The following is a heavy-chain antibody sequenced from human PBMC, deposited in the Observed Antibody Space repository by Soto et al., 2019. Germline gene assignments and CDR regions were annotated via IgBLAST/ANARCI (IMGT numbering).Heavy chain of an antibody. V-gene: IGHV3-43*01. D-gene: IGHD3-3*02. CDR1: GFTFDDYT. CDR3: AKDLSQFSPYYYYGMDV. Sequence: GGSLRLSCAASGFTFDDYTMHWVRQAPGKGLEWVSLISWDGGSTYYADSVKGRFTISRDNSKNSLYLQMNSLRTEDTALYYCAKDLSQFSPYYYYGMDVWGQGTTVTVSS. CDR2: ISWDGGST. J-gene: IGHJ6*02.